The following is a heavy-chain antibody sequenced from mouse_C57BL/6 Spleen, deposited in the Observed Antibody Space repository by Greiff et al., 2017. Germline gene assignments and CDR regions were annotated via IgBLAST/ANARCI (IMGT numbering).Heavy chain of an antibody. CDR1: GYTFTDYY. Sequence: VQLQQSGAELVKPGASVKISCKASGYTFTDYYINWVKQRPGQGLAWIGKIGPGSGSTYYNEKFKGKATLTADKSSSTAYMQLSSLTSEDSAVYFCALGDYDYDRAWFAYWGQGTLVTVSA. J-gene: IGHJ3*01. CDR2: IGPGSGST. CDR3: ALGDYDYDRAWFAY. D-gene: IGHD2-4*01. V-gene: IGHV1-77*01.